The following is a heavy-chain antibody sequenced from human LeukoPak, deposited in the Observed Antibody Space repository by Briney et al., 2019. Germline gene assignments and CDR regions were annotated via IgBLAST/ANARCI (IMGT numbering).Heavy chain of an antibody. CDR1: GYTFTSYY. Sequence: GASVKVSCKASGYTFTSYYIHWVRQAPGQGLEWMGLINPSGGSTSYAQKFQGRVTMTRDTSTSTVYMELSSLRSEDTAVYYCARDLVGLPVDYWFDPWGQGTLVTVSS. D-gene: IGHD6-6*01. V-gene: IGHV1-46*01. CDR3: ARDLVGLPVDYWFDP. CDR2: INPSGGST. J-gene: IGHJ5*02.